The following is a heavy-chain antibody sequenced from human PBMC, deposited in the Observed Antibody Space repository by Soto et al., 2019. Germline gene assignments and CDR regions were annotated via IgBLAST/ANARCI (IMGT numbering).Heavy chain of an antibody. Sequence: QLQLQESGSGLVKPSQPLSLTCAVSGGSISSGGYSWSWIRQPPGKGLEWIGYIYHSGSTYYNPSLKSLVTISVDSSKSQFPLRLSSVTAADTAVYDCARSGMTTVTIGNYYGMDVWGQETTVTVSS. CDR1: GGSISSGGYS. V-gene: IGHV4-30-2*01. D-gene: IGHD4-17*01. CDR2: IYHSGST. J-gene: IGHJ6*02. CDR3: ARSGMTTVTIGNYYGMDV.